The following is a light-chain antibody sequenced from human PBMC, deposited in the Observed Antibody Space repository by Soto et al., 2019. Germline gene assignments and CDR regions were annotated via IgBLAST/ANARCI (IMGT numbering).Light chain of an antibody. CDR3: SSYAGSNNRVI. V-gene: IGLV2-8*01. Sequence: QPVLTQPPSASGSPGQSVTISCTGTSSTVGGHDYVSWYQQHPGKAPKLMIYEVSKRPSGVPDRFSGSKSGNTASLTVSGLQAEDEADYYCSSYAGSNNRVIFGGGTKLTVL. J-gene: IGLJ2*01. CDR2: EVS. CDR1: SSTVGGHDY.